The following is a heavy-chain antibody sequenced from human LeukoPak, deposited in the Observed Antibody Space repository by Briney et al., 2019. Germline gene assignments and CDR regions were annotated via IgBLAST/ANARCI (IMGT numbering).Heavy chain of an antibody. CDR2: IKEDGSVM. D-gene: IGHD6-19*01. Sequence: PGGSLRLSCAVSGFPFTNYWMSWVRQAQGKGLEWVANIKEDGSVMYYVDSLKGRFTISRDSAQNSLYLQMNSLRVEDTAVYFCARDLWGSYSTGSYLDYWGQGALVTVSS. V-gene: IGHV3-7*01. J-gene: IGHJ4*02. CDR1: GFPFTNYW. CDR3: ARDLWGSYSTGSYLDY.